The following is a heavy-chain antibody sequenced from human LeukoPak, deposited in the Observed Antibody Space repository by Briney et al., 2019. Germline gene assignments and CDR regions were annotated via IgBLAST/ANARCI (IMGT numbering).Heavy chain of an antibody. J-gene: IGHJ3*02. V-gene: IGHV4-39*01. D-gene: IGHD3-16*01. CDR1: GGSISSSSYY. CDR3: EIRQGEGAYDI. CDR2: IDYRGST. Sequence: SETLSLTCTVSGGSISSSSYYWAWIRQPPGKGLGWLWFIDYRGSTYYNPSLNSRATIAVDTSTNKCYLALSSVTAADTAVYYCEIRQGEGAYDIWGQGTMVIVSS.